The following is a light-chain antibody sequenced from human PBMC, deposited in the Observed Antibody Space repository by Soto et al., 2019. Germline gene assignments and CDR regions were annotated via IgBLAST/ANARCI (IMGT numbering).Light chain of an antibody. CDR2: GSD. V-gene: IGLV1-44*01. Sequence: QSVLTQPPSASGTHGQRVTISCSGSSSNIGSNSVNWYQHLPGTAPKLLIYGSDQRPSGVPDRFSGSKSGTSVSLAISGLQSEDEADYYCAAWDDSLNAVMFGGGTK. CDR1: SSNIGSNS. J-gene: IGLJ3*02. CDR3: AAWDDSLNAVM.